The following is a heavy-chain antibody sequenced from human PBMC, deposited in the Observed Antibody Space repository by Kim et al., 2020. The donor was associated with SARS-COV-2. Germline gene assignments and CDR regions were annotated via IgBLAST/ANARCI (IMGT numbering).Heavy chain of an antibody. CDR1: GGSISSSSYY. D-gene: IGHD3-10*01. Sequence: SETLSLTCTVSGGSISSSSYYWGWIRQPPGKGLEWIGSIYYSGSTYYNPSLKSRVTISVDTSKNQFSLKLSSVTAADTAVYYCARCFRGSGSSDAFDIWGQGTMVTVSS. J-gene: IGHJ3*02. V-gene: IGHV4-39*01. CDR3: ARCFRGSGSSDAFDI. CDR2: IYYSGST.